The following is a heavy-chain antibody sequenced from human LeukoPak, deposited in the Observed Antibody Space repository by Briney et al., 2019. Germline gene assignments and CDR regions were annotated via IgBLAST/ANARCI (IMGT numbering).Heavy chain of an antibody. CDR3: ARPSSGAPAYYGMDV. Sequence: GGSLRLSCVASGFVFNSYSMIWVRQAPGKGLDWVSYISSSSTTIYYADSVKGRSTISRDNAKNSLFLQMNSLRDEDTALYYCARPSSGAPAYYGMDVWGQGTTVTVSS. D-gene: IGHD3-10*01. V-gene: IGHV3-48*02. CDR1: GFVFNSYS. J-gene: IGHJ6*02. CDR2: ISSSSTTI.